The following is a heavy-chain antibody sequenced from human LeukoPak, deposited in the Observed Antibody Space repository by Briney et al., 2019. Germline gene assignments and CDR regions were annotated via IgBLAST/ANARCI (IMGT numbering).Heavy chain of an antibody. CDR2: FDPGDGET. CDR1: GYTLTELS. D-gene: IGHD6-13*01. CDR3: ATAGGRSSSWLFDY. J-gene: IGHJ4*02. Sequence: ASVKVSCKVSGYTLTELSMHWVRQAPGKGLEWMGGFDPGDGETIYAQKFQGRVTMTEGTSTDTAYMELSSLRSEDTAVYYCATAGGRSSSWLFDYWGQGTLVTVSS. V-gene: IGHV1-24*01.